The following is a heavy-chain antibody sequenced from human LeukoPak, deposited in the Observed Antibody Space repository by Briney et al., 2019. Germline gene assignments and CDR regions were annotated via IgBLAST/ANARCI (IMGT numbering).Heavy chain of an antibody. V-gene: IGHV3-9*01. D-gene: IGHD3-22*01. CDR2: ISWNSGSI. Sequence: GGSLRLSCAASGFTFDDYAMHWVRQAPGKGLEWVSGISWNSGSIGYADSVKGRFTISRDNSKNTLYLQMNSLRAEDTAVCYCARDRDSSGYIDYWGQGTLVTVSS. J-gene: IGHJ4*02. CDR1: GFTFDDYA. CDR3: ARDRDSSGYIDY.